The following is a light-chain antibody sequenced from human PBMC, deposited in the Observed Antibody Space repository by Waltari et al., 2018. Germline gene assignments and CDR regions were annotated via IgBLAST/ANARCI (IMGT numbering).Light chain of an antibody. CDR1: SSDVGSYDF. J-gene: IGLJ1*01. V-gene: IGLV2-23*02. CDR3: CSYGGSRSV. Sequence: QSALTQPASVSGSPGQSITLSCTGTSSDVGSYDFASWYQQHPGRAPKLVIFEVSKRPSGVSNRFSGSKSGNTASLTISGLQAEDEADYYCCSYGGSRSVFGSGTKVTVL. CDR2: EVS.